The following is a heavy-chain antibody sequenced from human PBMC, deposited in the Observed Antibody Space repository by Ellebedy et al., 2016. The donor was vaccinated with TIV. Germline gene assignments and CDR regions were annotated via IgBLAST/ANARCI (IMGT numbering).Heavy chain of an antibody. CDR3: ARDPVGVGPAFDV. CDR1: GFTFSSFG. D-gene: IGHD4-23*01. V-gene: IGHV3-21*04. CDR2: IDSSSTYI. J-gene: IGHJ3*01. Sequence: GEFLKISCAASGFTFSSFGMNWVRQASGKGLEWVSSIDSSSTYIYYADSVKGRFTISRDNSKDTLYLQMNSLRAEDTAIYYCARDPVGVGPAFDVWGQGTMVTVSS.